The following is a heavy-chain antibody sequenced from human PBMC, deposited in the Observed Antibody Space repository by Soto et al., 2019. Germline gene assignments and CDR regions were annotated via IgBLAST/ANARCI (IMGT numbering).Heavy chain of an antibody. CDR2: IYHSGST. CDR1: GGSISSSNW. D-gene: IGHD6-13*01. CDR3: ARLLAAAGPYNWFDP. Sequence: SETLSLTCAVSGGSISSSNWWSWVRQPPGKGLEWIGEIYHSGSTNYNPSLKSRVTISVDKSKNQFSLKLSSVTAADTAVYYCARLLAAAGPYNWFDPWGQGTLVTVS. V-gene: IGHV4-4*02. J-gene: IGHJ5*02.